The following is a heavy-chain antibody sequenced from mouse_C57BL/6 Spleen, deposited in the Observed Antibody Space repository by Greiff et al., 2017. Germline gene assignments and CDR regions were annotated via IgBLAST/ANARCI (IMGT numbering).Heavy chain of an antibody. D-gene: IGHD2-4*01. V-gene: IGHV1-18*01. CDR2: INPNNGGT. J-gene: IGHJ3*01. Sequence: VQLQQSGPELVKPGASVKIPCKASGYTFTDYNMDWVKQSHGKSLEWIGDINPNNGGTIYNQKFKGKATLTVDKSSSTAYMELRSLTSEDTAVYYCARTDDYDVGTYWGQGTLVTVSA. CDR1: GYTFTDYN. CDR3: ARTDDYDVGTY.